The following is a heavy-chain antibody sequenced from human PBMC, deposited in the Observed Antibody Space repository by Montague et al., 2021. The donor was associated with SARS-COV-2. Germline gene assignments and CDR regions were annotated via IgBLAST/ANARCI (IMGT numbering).Heavy chain of an antibody. V-gene: IGHV4-39*01. CDR1: HGSTSSSSYY. CDR2: IYHTGRT. CDR3: AVVDILTGYSLNY. J-gene: IGHJ4*02. Sequence: SETLSLTCTVSHGSTSSSSYYWGWIRQPPGKGLEWIGGIYHTGRTYNNPSLKSRVTFSVDTSRNQFSLKVSSVTAAETAMYYCAVVDILTGYSLNYWGQGTMVTVSS. D-gene: IGHD3-9*01.